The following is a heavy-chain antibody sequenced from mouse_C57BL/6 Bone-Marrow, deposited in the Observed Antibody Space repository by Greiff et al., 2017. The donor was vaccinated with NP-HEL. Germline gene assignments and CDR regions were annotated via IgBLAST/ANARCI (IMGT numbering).Heavy chain of an antibody. CDR2: ISDGGSYT. Sequence: EVQGVESGGGLVKPGGSLKLSCAASGFTFSSYAMSWVRQTPEKRLEWVATISDGGSYTYYPDNVTGRFTISRDNAKKNLYLQMSHLKSEDTAMYYCARDRAQAKRGYYYAMDYWGQGTSVTVSS. CDR1: GFTFSSYA. D-gene: IGHD3-2*02. CDR3: ARDRAQAKRGYYYAMDY. J-gene: IGHJ4*01. V-gene: IGHV5-4*01.